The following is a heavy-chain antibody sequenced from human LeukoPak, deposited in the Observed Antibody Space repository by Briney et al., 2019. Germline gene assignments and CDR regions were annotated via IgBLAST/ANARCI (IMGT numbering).Heavy chain of an antibody. D-gene: IGHD6-13*01. Sequence: GGSLRLSCAASVFTFSSNPMQWVRQARGKGQEWVVVISYDGSNKYYADSVKGRFTISRDNSKNTLYLQMNSLRAEDTAVYYCARDIVATGGRYFDHWGQGTLVTVSS. V-gene: IGHV3-30-3*01. CDR3: ARDIVATGGRYFDH. CDR1: VFTFSSNP. CDR2: ISYDGSNK. J-gene: IGHJ4*02.